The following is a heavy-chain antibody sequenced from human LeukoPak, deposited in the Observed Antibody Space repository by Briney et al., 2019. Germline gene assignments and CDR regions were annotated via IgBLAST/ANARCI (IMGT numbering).Heavy chain of an antibody. CDR2: IYYSGST. J-gene: IGHJ4*02. CDR3: ARGAYYFDY. CDR1: GGSVSSYY. V-gene: IGHV4-59*02. Sequence: SETLSLTCTVSGGSVSSYYCNWIRQPPGKGLEWIGYIYYSGSTNYNPSLKSRVRISVDTSKNQFSLKLTSVTAADTAVYYCARGAYYFDYWGQGTLVTVSS.